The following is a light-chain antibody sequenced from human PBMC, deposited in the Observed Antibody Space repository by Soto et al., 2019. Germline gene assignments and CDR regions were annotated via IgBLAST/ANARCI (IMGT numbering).Light chain of an antibody. CDR3: QSADSSGTYPDVV. J-gene: IGLJ2*01. CDR2: KDS. CDR1: ALPKQY. Sequence: SYELTQPPSVSVSPGQTARITCSGDALPKQYAYWYQQKPGQAPVLVIYKDSERPSGIPERFSGSSSGTTVTLTISGVQAEDEADYYCQSADSSGTYPDVVLGGGTKVTVL. V-gene: IGLV3-25*03.